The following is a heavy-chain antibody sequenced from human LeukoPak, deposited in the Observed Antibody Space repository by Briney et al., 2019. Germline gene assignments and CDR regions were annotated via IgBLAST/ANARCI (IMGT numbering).Heavy chain of an antibody. CDR2: INYRGET. Sequence: SETLSLTCTVSGASTSSSFWSWIRQSPGKGLEWIGYINYRGETSQNPSLESRVSMSVDTSKNQISLQLTSVTAADTAVYYCARMIVATIRIGVYFYHGMDVWGQGTTVTVS. J-gene: IGHJ6*02. D-gene: IGHD5-12*01. CDR1: GASTSSSF. V-gene: IGHV4-59*08. CDR3: ARMIVATIRIGVYFYHGMDV.